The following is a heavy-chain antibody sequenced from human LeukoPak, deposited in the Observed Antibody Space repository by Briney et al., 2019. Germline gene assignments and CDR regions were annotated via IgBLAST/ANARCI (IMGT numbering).Heavy chain of an antibody. CDR1: GYTFTSYY. V-gene: IGHV1-46*01. J-gene: IGHJ6*02. CDR2: INPSGGST. CDR3: AREIATMVRGGTYGMDV. Sequence: GASVKVSCKASGYTFTSYYMHWVRQAPGQGLEWMGIINPSGGSTSYAQKFHGRVTMTRDTSTSTVYMELSSLRSEDTAAYYCAREIATMVRGGTYGMDVWGQGTTVTVSS. D-gene: IGHD3-10*01.